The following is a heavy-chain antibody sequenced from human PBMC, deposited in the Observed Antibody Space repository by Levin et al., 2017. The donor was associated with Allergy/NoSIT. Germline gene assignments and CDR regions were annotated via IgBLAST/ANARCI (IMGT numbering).Heavy chain of an antibody. D-gene: IGHD3-22*01. CDR1: GGSLSNYY. V-gene: IGHV4-34*01. Sequence: PSETLSLTCAVYGGSLSNYYWIWIRQPPGKGLEWIGEINHSGSTNYNPSLKSRVTISVDTSKNQFSLKLNSVTAADSAVYYCARGNYDSSGYPRDYAFDIWGQGTMVTVSS. J-gene: IGHJ3*02. CDR3: ARGNYDSSGYPRDYAFDI. CDR2: INHSGST.